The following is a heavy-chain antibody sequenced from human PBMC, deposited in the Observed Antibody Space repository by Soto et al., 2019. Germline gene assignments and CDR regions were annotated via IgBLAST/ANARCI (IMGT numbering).Heavy chain of an antibody. D-gene: IGHD3-22*01. J-gene: IGHJ4*02. CDR1: GGSISSGDYY. CDR3: ARVVGYYDSSGYYYQNNYFDY. V-gene: IGHV4-30-4*01. Sequence: SETLSLTCTVSGGSISSGDYYWSWIRQPPGKGLEWIGYIYYSGSTYYNPSLKSRVTISVDTSKNQFSLKLSSVTAADTAVYYCARVVGYYDSSGYYYQNNYFDYWGQGTLVTVSS. CDR2: IYYSGST.